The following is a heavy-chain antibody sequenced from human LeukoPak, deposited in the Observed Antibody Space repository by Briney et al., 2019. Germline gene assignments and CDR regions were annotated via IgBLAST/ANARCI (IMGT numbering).Heavy chain of an antibody. D-gene: IGHD3-16*02. Sequence: PSETLSLTCAVYGGSFSGYYWSWIRRPPGKGLEWIGEITPTGGAKYSPPLKSRVTISVDTSKNQFSLRLRSVTAADTAMYYCARIAFGGHIVAQDHWGQGTLVSVSS. CDR1: GGSFSGYY. CDR3: ARIAFGGHIVAQDH. CDR2: ITPTGGA. V-gene: IGHV4-34*01. J-gene: IGHJ4*02.